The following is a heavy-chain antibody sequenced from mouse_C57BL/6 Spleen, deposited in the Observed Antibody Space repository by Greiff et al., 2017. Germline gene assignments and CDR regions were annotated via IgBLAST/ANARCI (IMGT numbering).Heavy chain of an antibody. CDR3: ARGLTTVVAHWYFDV. CDR2: IYPGDGDT. J-gene: IGHJ1*03. CDR1: GYAFSSSW. V-gene: IGHV1-82*01. Sequence: QVQLQQSGPELVKPGASVKISCKASGYAFSSSWMNWVKQRPGKGLEWIGRIYPGDGDTNYNGKFKGKATVTADKSSSTAYMQLSSLTSEDSAVYFCARGLTTVVAHWYFDVWGTGTTVTGSS. D-gene: IGHD1-1*01.